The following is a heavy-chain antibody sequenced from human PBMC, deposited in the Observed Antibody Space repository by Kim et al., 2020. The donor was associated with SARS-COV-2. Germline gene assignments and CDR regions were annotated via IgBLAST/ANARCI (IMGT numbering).Heavy chain of an antibody. V-gene: IGHV4-34*01. J-gene: IGHJ4*02. CDR2: INHSGST. D-gene: IGHD3-16*02. CDR1: GGSFSDYY. CDR3: ARGRAFGGVIGI. Sequence: SETLSLTCAFYGGSFSDYYWSWIRQPPGKGLEWIGEINHSGSTNYNPSLKSRVTISVDTSKNQFSLKLSSVTAADTAVYYCARGRAFGGVIGIWGQGTLVTVSS.